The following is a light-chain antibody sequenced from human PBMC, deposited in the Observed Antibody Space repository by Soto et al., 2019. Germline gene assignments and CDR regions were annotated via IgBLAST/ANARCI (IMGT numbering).Light chain of an antibody. CDR3: QQYYSTPLT. Sequence: DIVMTQSPDSLAVSLGERATINCKSSQSVLYSSNNKNYLAWYQQKPGQPPKLLIYWASTRESGVPDRFSGGGSGTDFPLTISSPQAEDVSVYYCQQYYSTPLTCGGGTKVEIK. V-gene: IGKV4-1*01. J-gene: IGKJ4*01. CDR2: WAS. CDR1: QSVLYSSNNKNY.